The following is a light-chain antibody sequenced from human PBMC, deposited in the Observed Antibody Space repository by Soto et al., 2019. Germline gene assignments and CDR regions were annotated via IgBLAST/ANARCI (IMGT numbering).Light chain of an antibody. V-gene: IGKV3-11*01. CDR3: QQRSASLT. CDR1: QSVNNY. CDR2: DTS. J-gene: IGKJ4*01. Sequence: EIVLTQSPATLSLSPGERATLSCRASQSVNNYLAWYQQKPGQAPRLLIYDTSNRATGIPVRFSGSGSGTDFTLTIRSLEHEDFSVYYCQQRSASLTFGGGTKLEIK.